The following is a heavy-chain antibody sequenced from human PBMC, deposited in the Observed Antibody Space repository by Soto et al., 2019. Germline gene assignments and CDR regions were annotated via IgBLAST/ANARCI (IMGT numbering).Heavy chain of an antibody. CDR3: ARALPNYDILTGYYPYNWFDP. CDR2: IYYSGST. V-gene: IGHV4-59*01. Sequence: ETLSLTCTVSGGSISSYYWSWIRQPPGKGLEWIGYIYYSGSTNYNPSLKSRVTISVDTSKNQFSLKLSSVTAADTAVYYCARALPNYDILTGYYPYNWFDPWGQGTLVTVSS. D-gene: IGHD3-9*01. CDR1: GGSISSYY. J-gene: IGHJ5*02.